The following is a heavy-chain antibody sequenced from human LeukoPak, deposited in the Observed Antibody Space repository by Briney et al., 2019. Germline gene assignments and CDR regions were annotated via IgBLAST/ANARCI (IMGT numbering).Heavy chain of an antibody. CDR3: ARESESSGWYDY. CDR2: ISGDGGST. CDR1: GFIFHDYA. V-gene: IGHV3-43*02. D-gene: IGHD6-19*01. Sequence: GGSLTLSCAAPGFIFHDYAIHWVRQAPGKGLEWVSLISGDGGSTFYADSVKGRFTISRDNSKNSLYLQMNSLRSDDTALYYCARESESSGWYDYWGQGTLVTVS. J-gene: IGHJ4*02.